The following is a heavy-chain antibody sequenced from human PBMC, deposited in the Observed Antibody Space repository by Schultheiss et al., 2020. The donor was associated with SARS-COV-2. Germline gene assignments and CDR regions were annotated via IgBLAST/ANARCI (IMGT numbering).Heavy chain of an antibody. CDR3: ARGYSSSSYNWFDP. CDR1: GESFSGYY. D-gene: IGHD6-6*01. J-gene: IGHJ5*02. Sequence: SQTLSLTCAVYGESFSGYYWSWIRQPPGKGLEWIGEINRSGSTNYNPSLKSRVTISVDTSKNQFSLKLISVTAADTAVYYCARGYSSSSYNWFDPWGQGTLVTVSS. CDR2: INRSGST. V-gene: IGHV4-34*01.